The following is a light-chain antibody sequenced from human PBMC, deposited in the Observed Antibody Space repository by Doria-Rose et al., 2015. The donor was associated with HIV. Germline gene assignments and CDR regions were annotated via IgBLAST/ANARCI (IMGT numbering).Light chain of an antibody. CDR1: QGISRY. Sequence: DIRMTQSPSFLPASVGVRVTITCRASQGISRYLAWYQHKPGKAPTLLIFRASTLQSGVPSRFSRSGSGTECTRTISSLQPEDFATYYCQQFDSFPRTFGQGTKVELK. CDR2: RAS. V-gene: IGKV1-9*01. J-gene: IGKJ1*01. CDR3: QQFDSFPRT.